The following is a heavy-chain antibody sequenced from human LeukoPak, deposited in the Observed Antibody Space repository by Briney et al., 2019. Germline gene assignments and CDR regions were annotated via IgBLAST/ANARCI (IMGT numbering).Heavy chain of an antibody. D-gene: IGHD3-3*01. Sequence: ASVKVSCKASGGTFSSYAISWVRQAPGQGLEWMGGIIPIFGTANYAQKFQGRVTITADKSTSTAYMELSSLRSEDTAVYYCAREGYDFWSGYYRAFDIWGQGTMVTVSS. CDR2: IIPIFGTA. CDR3: AREGYDFWSGYYRAFDI. V-gene: IGHV1-69*06. J-gene: IGHJ3*02. CDR1: GGTFSSYA.